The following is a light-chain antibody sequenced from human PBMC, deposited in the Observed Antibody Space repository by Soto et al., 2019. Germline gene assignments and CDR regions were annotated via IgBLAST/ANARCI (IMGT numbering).Light chain of an antibody. J-gene: IGKJ4*01. V-gene: IGKV1-5*03. CDR2: KAS. CDR3: QQYNSYPLT. CDR1: QSISSW. Sequence: DIQMTQSPSTLSASVGDRVTITCRASQSISSWLAWYQQKPGKAPNLLIYKASSLESGDPSRFSGSGSGTEFPLTISSLQPDDFATYYCQQYNSYPLTFGGGTKVEIK.